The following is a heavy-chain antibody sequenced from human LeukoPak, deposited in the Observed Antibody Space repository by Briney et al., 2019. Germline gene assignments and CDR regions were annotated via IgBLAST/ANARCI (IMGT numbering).Heavy chain of an antibody. V-gene: IGHV4-59*01. Sequence: PSETLSLTCIVSGGSISSYYWSWIRQLPGKGMEWIGYIYYSGSTSYSPSLKSRVTISVDTSKNQFSLKLSSVTAADTAVYYCARGTATDWYFGLWGRGTLVTVSS. CDR1: GGSISSYY. D-gene: IGHD2-21*02. CDR2: IYYSGST. J-gene: IGHJ2*01. CDR3: ARGTATDWYFGL.